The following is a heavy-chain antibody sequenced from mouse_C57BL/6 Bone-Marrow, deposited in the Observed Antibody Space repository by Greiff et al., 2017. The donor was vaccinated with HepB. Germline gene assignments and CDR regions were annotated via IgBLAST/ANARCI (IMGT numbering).Heavy chain of an antibody. CDR1: GYTFTSYW. CDR2: IHPNSGST. D-gene: IGHD1-1*01. CDR3: ATTVVATEYFDV. J-gene: IGHJ1*03. V-gene: IGHV1-64*01. Sequence: QVQLQQPGAELVKPGASVKLSCKASGYTFTSYWMHWVKQRPGQGLEWIGMIHPNSGSTNYNEKFKSKATLTVDKSSSTAYMQLSSLTSEDSAFYYCATTVVATEYFDVWGTGTTVTVSS.